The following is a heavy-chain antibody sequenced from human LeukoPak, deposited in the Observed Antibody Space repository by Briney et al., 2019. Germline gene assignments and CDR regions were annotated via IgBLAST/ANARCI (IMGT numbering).Heavy chain of an antibody. Sequence: GASVKVSCKVSGYTLTELSMHWVRQAPGKGLEWMGGFDPEDGETIYAQKFQGRVTTTEDTSTDTAYMELSSLRSEDTAVYYCATVDGLITFGGVIGGGYFDYWGQGTLVTVSS. V-gene: IGHV1-24*01. CDR2: FDPEDGET. D-gene: IGHD3-16*02. CDR3: ATVDGLITFGGVIGGGYFDY. J-gene: IGHJ4*02. CDR1: GYTLTELS.